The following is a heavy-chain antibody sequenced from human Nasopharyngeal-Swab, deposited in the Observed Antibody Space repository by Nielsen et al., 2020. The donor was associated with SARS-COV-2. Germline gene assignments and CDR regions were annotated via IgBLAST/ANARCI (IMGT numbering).Heavy chain of an antibody. D-gene: IGHD3-9*01. Sequence: GESLKISCAASGFTFSSYAMHRVRQAPGKGLEWVAVISYDGSNKYYADSVKGRFTISRDNSKNTLYLQMNSLRAEDTAVYYCASCRVFRLADYFDYWGQGTLVTVSS. CDR1: GFTFSSYA. CDR2: ISYDGSNK. J-gene: IGHJ4*02. CDR3: ASCRVFRLADYFDY. V-gene: IGHV3-30-3*01.